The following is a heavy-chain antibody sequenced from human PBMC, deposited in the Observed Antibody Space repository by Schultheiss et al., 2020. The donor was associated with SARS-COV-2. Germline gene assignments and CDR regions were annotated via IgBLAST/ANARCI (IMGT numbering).Heavy chain of an antibody. J-gene: IGHJ6*02. CDR2: IYTSGST. D-gene: IGHD3-10*01. V-gene: IGHV4-4*07. Sequence: SETLSLTCTVSGGSISSYYWSWIRQPAGKGLEWIGRIYTSGSTNYNPSLKSRVTMSVDTSKNQFSLKLSSVTAADTAVYYCARGRNYYGSGTLYYYYGMDVWGQGTTVTVSS. CDR1: GGSISSYY. CDR3: ARGRNYYGSGTLYYYYGMDV.